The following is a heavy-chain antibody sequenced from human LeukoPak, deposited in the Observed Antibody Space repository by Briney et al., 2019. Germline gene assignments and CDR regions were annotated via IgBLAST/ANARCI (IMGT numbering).Heavy chain of an antibody. J-gene: IGHJ4*02. V-gene: IGHV3-9*01. Sequence: GRSLRLSCAASGFIFQDYAMHWVRRAPGKGLERVSGINWNSGGIGYADSVKGRFTISRNNAKNSLYLQMNSLRPEDTALYYCTRGPGYFDHWGQGTLVTVSS. CDR3: TRGPGYFDH. CDR2: INWNSGGI. CDR1: GFIFQDYA.